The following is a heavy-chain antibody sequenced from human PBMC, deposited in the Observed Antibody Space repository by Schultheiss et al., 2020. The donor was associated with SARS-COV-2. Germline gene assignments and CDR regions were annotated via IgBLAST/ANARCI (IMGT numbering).Heavy chain of an antibody. V-gene: IGHV4-61*08. J-gene: IGHJ4*02. CDR1: GGSISSGGYY. Sequence: SETLSLTCTVSGGSISSGGYYWSWIRQHPGKGLEWIGYIYYSGSTNYNPSLKSRVTISVDTSKNQFSLKLSSVTAADTAVYYCARFDTAMVPFDYWGQGTLVTVSS. CDR2: IYYSGST. D-gene: IGHD5-18*01. CDR3: ARFDTAMVPFDY.